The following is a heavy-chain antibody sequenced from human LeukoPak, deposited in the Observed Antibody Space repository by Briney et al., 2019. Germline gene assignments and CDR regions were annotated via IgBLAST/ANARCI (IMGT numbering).Heavy chain of an antibody. CDR1: GYSISNGYY. CDR2: IYHSGRT. J-gene: IGHJ3*02. V-gene: IGHV4-38-2*02. D-gene: IGHD3-22*01. CDR3: ARGGTYYYDSSGPTYAFDI. Sequence: SETLSLTCTVSGYSISNGYYWGWMRQPPGKGLEWIGSIYHSGRTHYNPSLKSRVIISVDTSKNYFSLKLSSVTAADTAMYYCARGGTYYYDSSGPTYAFDIWGQGTMVTASS.